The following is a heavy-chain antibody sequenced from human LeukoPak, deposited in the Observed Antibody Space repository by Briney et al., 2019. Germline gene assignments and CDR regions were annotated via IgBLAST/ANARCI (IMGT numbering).Heavy chain of an antibody. CDR2: IYYSGST. Sequence: SETLSLTCTVSGGSISSYYWSWIRQPPGKGLEWIGYIYYSGSTNYNPSLKSRDTISVDTSKNQFSLKLSSVTAADTAVYYCARQSVLSSSGSYFPLSNWFDPWGQGTLVTVSS. CDR3: ARQSVLSSSGSYFPLSNWFDP. CDR1: GGSISSYY. V-gene: IGHV4-59*08. D-gene: IGHD3-10*01. J-gene: IGHJ5*02.